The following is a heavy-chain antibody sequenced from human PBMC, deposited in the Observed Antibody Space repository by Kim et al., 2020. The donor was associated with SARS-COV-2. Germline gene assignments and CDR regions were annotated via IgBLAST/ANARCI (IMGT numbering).Heavy chain of an antibody. CDR3: AKGGYSSSWYLGGAFDI. J-gene: IGHJ3*02. Sequence: GGSLRLSCAASGFTFDDYAMHWVRQAPGKGLEWVSGISWNSGSIGYADSVKGRFTISRDNAKNSLYLQMNSLRAEDTALYYCAKGGYSSSWYLGGAFDI. V-gene: IGHV3-9*01. D-gene: IGHD6-13*01. CDR1: GFTFDDYA. CDR2: ISWNSGSI.